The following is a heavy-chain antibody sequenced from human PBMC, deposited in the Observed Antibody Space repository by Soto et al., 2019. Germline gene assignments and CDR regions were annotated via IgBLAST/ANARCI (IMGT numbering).Heavy chain of an antibody. CDR2: ISGSGGST. D-gene: IGHD6-13*01. V-gene: IGHV3-23*01. Sequence: XESLRLSCAASGFTFSSYAMSWVRQAPGKGLEWVSSISGSGGSTYYADSVKGRFTISRDNSKNTLYLQMNSLRAEDTAVYYCAKDPRVAAAGIPDNYWGQGTLVTVSS. J-gene: IGHJ4*02. CDR1: GFTFSSYA. CDR3: AKDPRVAAAGIPDNY.